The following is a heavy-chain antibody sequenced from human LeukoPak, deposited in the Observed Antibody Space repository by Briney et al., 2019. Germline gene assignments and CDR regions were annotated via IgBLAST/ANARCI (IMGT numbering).Heavy chain of an antibody. CDR1: GGSFSGYY. J-gene: IGHJ6*02. CDR3: AGGIHTYYYYGMDV. CDR2: INHSGST. Sequence: SETLSLTCAVYGGSFSGYYWSWIRQPPGKGLEWIGEINHSGSTNYNPSLKSRVTISVDTSKNQFSLKLSSVTAADTAVYYCAGGIHTYYYYGMDVWGQGTTVTVSS. V-gene: IGHV4-34*01.